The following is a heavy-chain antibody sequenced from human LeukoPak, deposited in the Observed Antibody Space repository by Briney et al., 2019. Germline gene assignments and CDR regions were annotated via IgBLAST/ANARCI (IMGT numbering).Heavy chain of an antibody. Sequence: ASETLSLTCAVYGVSFSGYYWSWIRQSPGQGLEWIGEINHSGSTNYNPSLKSRVTISADTSKNQFSLKLRSVTAADTAVYYCARLWFGELVTDSWGQGTLVTVSS. CDR3: ARLWFGELVTDS. J-gene: IGHJ4*02. CDR1: GVSFSGYY. V-gene: IGHV4-34*01. D-gene: IGHD3-10*01. CDR2: INHSGST.